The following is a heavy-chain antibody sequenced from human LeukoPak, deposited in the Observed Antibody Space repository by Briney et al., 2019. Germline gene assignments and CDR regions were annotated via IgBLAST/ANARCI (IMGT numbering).Heavy chain of an antibody. D-gene: IGHD1-7*01. CDR3: ARAHSGITGTTGADYYYYYYMDV. Sequence: SETLSLTCAVYGGSFSGYYWSWIRQPPGKGLEWIGEINHSGSTNYNPSLKSRVTISVDTSKNQFSLKLSSVTAADTAVYYCARAHSGITGTTGADYYYYYYMDVWGKGTTVTVSS. CDR1: GGSFSGYY. CDR2: INHSGST. V-gene: IGHV4-34*01. J-gene: IGHJ6*03.